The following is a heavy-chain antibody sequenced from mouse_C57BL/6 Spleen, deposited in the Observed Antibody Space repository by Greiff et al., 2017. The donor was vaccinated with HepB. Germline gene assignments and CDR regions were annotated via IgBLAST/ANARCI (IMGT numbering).Heavy chain of an antibody. V-gene: IGHV5-16*01. CDR2: INYDGSST. CDR1: GFTFSDYY. Sequence: EVKLMESEGGLVQPGSSMKLSCTASGFTFSDYYMAWVRQVPEKGLEWVANINYDGSSTYYLDSLKSRFIISRDNAKNILYLQMSSLKSEDTATYYCARDDGPFDYWGQGTTLTVSS. CDR3: ARDDGPFDY. J-gene: IGHJ2*01.